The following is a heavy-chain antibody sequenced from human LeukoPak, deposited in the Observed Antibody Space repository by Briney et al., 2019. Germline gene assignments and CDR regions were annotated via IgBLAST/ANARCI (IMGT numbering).Heavy chain of an antibody. CDR2: ISFAGDIY. Sequence: GRSLRLSCAASGFTFTSYAMHWVRQAPGKGLEWVAVISFAGDIYYYADSVKGRFTISRDNSRSTLYLHMNSLRAEDTAVYYCAGVGVATMRFDYWGQGTLVTVSS. CDR1: GFTFTSYA. V-gene: IGHV3-30*04. CDR3: AGVGVATMRFDY. D-gene: IGHD5-12*01. J-gene: IGHJ4*02.